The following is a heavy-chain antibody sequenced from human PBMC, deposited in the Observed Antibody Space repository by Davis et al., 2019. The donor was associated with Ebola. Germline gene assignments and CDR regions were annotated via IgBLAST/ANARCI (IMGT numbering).Heavy chain of an antibody. CDR3: TREPFYSYDTSGYCFDY. D-gene: IGHD3-22*01. V-gene: IGHV3-23*01. CDR2: IRGSGVST. CDR1: GFTFSSYA. J-gene: IGHJ4*02. Sequence: GESLKISCAASGFTFSSYAMSWVRQAPGKGLEWVSAIRGSGVSTYYADSVKGRFTISRDNSKNTLYLQMNSLRAEDTAVYYCTREPFYSYDTSGYCFDYWGQGTLVTVSS.